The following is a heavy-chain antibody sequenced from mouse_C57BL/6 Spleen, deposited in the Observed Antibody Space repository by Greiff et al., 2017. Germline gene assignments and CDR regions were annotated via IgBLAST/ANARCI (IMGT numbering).Heavy chain of an antibody. V-gene: IGHV1-53*01. D-gene: IGHD2-5*01. CDR3: ARNSNYGGAMDY. CDR2: INPSNGGT. CDR1: GYTFTSYW. Sequence: QVQLQQPGTELVKPGASVKLSCKASGYTFTSYWMHWVKQRPGQGLEWIGNINPSNGGTNYNEKFKSKATLTVDKSSSTAYMQRSSLTSEDSAVYYCARNSNYGGAMDYWGQGASGTVSS. J-gene: IGHJ4*01.